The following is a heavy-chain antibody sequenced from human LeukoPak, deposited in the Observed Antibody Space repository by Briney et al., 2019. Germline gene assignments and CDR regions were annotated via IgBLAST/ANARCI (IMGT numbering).Heavy chain of an antibody. CDR1: GGSISTSSYY. D-gene: IGHD2-2*01. CDR2: VYYSGST. J-gene: IGHJ6*03. V-gene: IGHV4-39*07. CDR3: ARELKGQLRSYYYYHMDV. Sequence: SETLSLTCTVSGGSISTSSYYWGWIRQPPGKGLEWIGSVYYSGSTYYNPSLKSRVTISVDTSKNQFSLRLSSVTAADTAVYYCARELKGQLRSYYYYHMDVWDKGTTVTVSS.